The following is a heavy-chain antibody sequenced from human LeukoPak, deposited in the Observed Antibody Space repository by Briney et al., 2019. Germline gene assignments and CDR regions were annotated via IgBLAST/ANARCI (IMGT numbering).Heavy chain of an antibody. CDR3: ARDVDTAMVTYYYYYYMDV. CDR2: INPSGGST. J-gene: IGHJ6*03. D-gene: IGHD5-18*01. Sequence: ASVKVSCKASGYTFTSYYMHWVRQAPGQGLEWMGIINPSGGSTSYAQKFQGRVTMTRDMSTSTVYMELSSLRAEDTAVYYCARDVDTAMVTYYYYYYMDVWGKGTTVTVSS. V-gene: IGHV1-46*01. CDR1: GYTFTSYY.